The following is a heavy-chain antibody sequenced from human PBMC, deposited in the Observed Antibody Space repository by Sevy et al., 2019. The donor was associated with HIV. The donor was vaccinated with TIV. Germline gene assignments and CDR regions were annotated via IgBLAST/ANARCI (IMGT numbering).Heavy chain of an antibody. D-gene: IGHD6-19*01. CDR2: TWYDGSNK. V-gene: IGHV3-33*01. CDR1: GFTFSSYG. J-gene: IGHJ4*02. Sequence: GGSLRLSCAASGFTFSSYGMHWVRQAPGKGLEWVAVTWYDGSNKYYEDSVKGRFTISRDNSKNTLYLQMNSLIAEDTAVYYCARGGRIEVSGRVGYLEFWGQGILVTVSS. CDR3: ARGGRIEVSGRVGYLEF.